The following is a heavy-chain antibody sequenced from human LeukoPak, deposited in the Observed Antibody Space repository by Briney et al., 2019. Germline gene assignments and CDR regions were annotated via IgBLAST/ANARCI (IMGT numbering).Heavy chain of an antibody. D-gene: IGHD1-26*01. CDR1: DDSITNYY. CDR3: ARDPFKSSFDS. V-gene: IGHV4-4*07. Sequence: SETLSLTCTVSDDSITNYYWNWTRQPAGKGLEWIGRIYISGTTHYNPSLKSRVTMSVDSSKKQFSLKLRSVTAADTAVYYCARDPFKSSFDSWGQGSLVTVSS. J-gene: IGHJ4*02. CDR2: IYISGTT.